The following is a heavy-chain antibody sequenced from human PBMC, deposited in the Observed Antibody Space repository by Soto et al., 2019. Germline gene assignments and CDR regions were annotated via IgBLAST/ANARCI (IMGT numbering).Heavy chain of an antibody. V-gene: IGHV3-23*01. Sequence: GGSLRLSCAASGFTVSSYAMSWVRQAPGKGLEWVSYITASGRTTNYADSVKGRFTLSRDSSRNTLYLQMSSLRAEDTAVYFCAKDKEGSGGSSYGMDVWGQGTTVTVSS. CDR1: GFTVSSYA. J-gene: IGHJ6*02. CDR3: AKDKEGSGGSSYGMDV. CDR2: ITASGRTT. D-gene: IGHD1-26*01.